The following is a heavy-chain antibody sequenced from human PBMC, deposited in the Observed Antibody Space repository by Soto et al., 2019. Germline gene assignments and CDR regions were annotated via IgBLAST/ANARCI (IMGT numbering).Heavy chain of an antibody. CDR3: ALLRGWLRFWYYYYGMDV. CDR1: GFTFSSFA. Sequence: GGSLRLSSAASGFTFSSFAMSWVRQAPGKGLEWVSAISGSGGSTYYADSVKGRFTISRDNSKNTLYLQMNSLRAEDTAVYYCALLRGWLRFWYYYYGMDVWGQGTTVTVSS. CDR2: ISGSGGST. V-gene: IGHV3-23*01. J-gene: IGHJ6*02. D-gene: IGHD5-12*01.